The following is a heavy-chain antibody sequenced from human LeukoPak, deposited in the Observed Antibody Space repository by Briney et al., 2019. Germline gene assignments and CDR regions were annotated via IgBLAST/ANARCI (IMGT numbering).Heavy chain of an antibody. CDR1: EFTFSSYA. D-gene: IGHD6-19*01. V-gene: IGHV3-23*01. CDR3: AKESSVAGAGLLDY. CDR2: ISGSGSK. J-gene: IGHJ4*02. Sequence: GGSRRLSCAASEFTFSSYAMSWVRQAPEKGLEWVSSISGSGSKWFADSVKGRFTISRDNSENTLYLQMNRLRAEDTALYYCAKESSVAGAGLLDYWGQGTLVTVSS.